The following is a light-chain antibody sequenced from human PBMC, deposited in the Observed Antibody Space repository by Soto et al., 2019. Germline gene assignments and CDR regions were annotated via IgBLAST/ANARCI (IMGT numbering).Light chain of an antibody. CDR2: GVS. Sequence: QSALTQPASVSGSPGQSITISCTGTVGLVSWYQQHPGRAPKLIIYGVSNRPSGVSNRFSGSKSGNTASLTISGLQAADEADYYCNSYTSSYTYVFGTGTKVTVL. V-gene: IGLV2-14*01. CDR3: NSYTSSYTYV. J-gene: IGLJ1*01. CDR1: VGL.